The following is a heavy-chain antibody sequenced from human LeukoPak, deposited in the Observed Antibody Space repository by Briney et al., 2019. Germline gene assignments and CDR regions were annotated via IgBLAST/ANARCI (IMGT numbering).Heavy chain of an antibody. CDR1: GGSFSGYY. D-gene: IGHD2-21*02. J-gene: IGHJ4*02. CDR3: ARGQYCGGDCYSWYFDY. Sequence: PSETLSLTCAVYGGSFSGYYWSWIRQPPGKGLEWIGEINHSGSTNYNPSLKSRVTISVDTSKNQFSLKLSSVTAADTAVYYCARGQYCGGDCYSWYFDYWGQGTLVTVSS. V-gene: IGHV4-34*01. CDR2: INHSGST.